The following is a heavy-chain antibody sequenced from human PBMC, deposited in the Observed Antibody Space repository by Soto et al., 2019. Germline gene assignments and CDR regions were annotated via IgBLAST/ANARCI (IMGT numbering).Heavy chain of an antibody. CDR2: ISGSGGST. V-gene: IGHV3-23*01. J-gene: IGHJ4*02. CDR3: AKGVAARPGSSGFDY. Sequence: EVQLLESGGGLVQSGGSLRLSCAASGFTFSSYAMSWVRQAPGKGLEWVSAISGSGGSTYYADSVKGRFTISRDNSKNTLYLQMNSLRAEDTAVYYCAKGVAARPGSSGFDYWGQGTLVTVSS. D-gene: IGHD6-6*01. CDR1: GFTFSSYA.